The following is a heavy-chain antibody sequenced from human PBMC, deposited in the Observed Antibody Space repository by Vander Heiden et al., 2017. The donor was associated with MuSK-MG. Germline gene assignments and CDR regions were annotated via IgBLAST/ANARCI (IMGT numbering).Heavy chain of an antibody. CDR2: IYNSRTT. CDR1: GDSISSYY. D-gene: IGHD5-12*01. V-gene: IGHV4-59*01. Sequence: QVQLQESGPGLVKPSETLSLTCTVSGDSISSYYWSWIRQPPGKGLEWIGYIYNSRTTSQNPSLKSRVTISVDTSKNQFFLKLSSVTAADTAVYYCARLPLMRFGGYDVTSHWGQGTLVTVSS. J-gene: IGHJ4*02. CDR3: ARLPLMRFGGYDVTSH.